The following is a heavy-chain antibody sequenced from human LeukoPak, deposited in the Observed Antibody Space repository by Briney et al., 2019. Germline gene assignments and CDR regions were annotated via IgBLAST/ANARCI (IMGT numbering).Heavy chain of an antibody. J-gene: IGHJ4*02. CDR3: AKEVKDTGYYHLDN. D-gene: IGHD3-3*01. V-gene: IGHV3-23*01. CDR2: ISGSGGST. Sequence: GGSLRLSCAASGFTFRNYTMTWVRQAPGKGLERVSAISGSGGSTYYADSVKGRFTISRDNSKNTLYLQMNRLRDEDTALFYCAKEVKDTGYYHLDNWGQGTLVTVSS. CDR1: GFTFRNYT.